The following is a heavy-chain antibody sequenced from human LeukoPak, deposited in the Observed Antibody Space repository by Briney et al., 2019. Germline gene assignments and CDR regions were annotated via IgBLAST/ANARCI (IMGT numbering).Heavy chain of an antibody. CDR1: GFTFSYYW. Sequence: GGFLRLSCAASGFTFSYYWMHWVRQAPGKGLVWVSRINSDGSSTSYADSVKGRFTISRDNAKNTLYLQMNSLRAEDTAVYYCARAQWGFGELSYFDYWGQGTLVTVSS. D-gene: IGHD3-10*01. J-gene: IGHJ4*02. CDR2: INSDGSST. CDR3: ARAQWGFGELSYFDY. V-gene: IGHV3-74*01.